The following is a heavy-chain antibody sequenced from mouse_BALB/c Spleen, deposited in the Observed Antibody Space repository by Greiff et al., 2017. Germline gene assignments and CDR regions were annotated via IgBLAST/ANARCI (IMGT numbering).Heavy chain of an antibody. V-gene: IGHV2-6-7*01. J-gene: IGHJ4*01. D-gene: IGHD3-2*01. CDR2: IWGDGST. Sequence: VMLVESGPGLVAPSQSLSITCTVSGFSLTGYGVNWVRQPPGKGLEWLGMIWGDGSTDYNSALKSRLSISKDNSKSQVFLKMNSLQTDDTARYYCARQDSSGYGVYAMDYWGQGTSVTVSS. CDR1: GFSLTGYG. CDR3: ARQDSSGYGVYAMDY.